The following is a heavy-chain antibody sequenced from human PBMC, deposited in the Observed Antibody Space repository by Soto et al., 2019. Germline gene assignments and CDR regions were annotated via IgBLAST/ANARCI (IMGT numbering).Heavy chain of an antibody. D-gene: IGHD5-18*01. Sequence: GGSLRLSCAASGFTFSSYGMHWVRQAPGKGLEWVAVIWYDGSNKYYADSVKGRFTISRDNSKNTLYLQMNSLRAEDTAVYYCARGGEGYSYGWEFDYWGQGTLVTVSS. J-gene: IGHJ4*02. V-gene: IGHV3-33*01. CDR1: GFTFSSYG. CDR2: IWYDGSNK. CDR3: ARGGEGYSYGWEFDY.